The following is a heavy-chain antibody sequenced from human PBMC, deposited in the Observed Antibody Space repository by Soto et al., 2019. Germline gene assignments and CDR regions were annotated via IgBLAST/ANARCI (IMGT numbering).Heavy chain of an antibody. D-gene: IGHD4-17*01. V-gene: IGHV1-8*01. Sequence: ASVKVSCKASGYTLIMYYIHWMRQAPGQGLEWMGWVNPNSGNTGYAQKFQGRVTMTRNTSISTAYMELSSLRSEDTAVYYCARGHDYGDYGAGDDYWGQGTLVTVSS. CDR2: VNPNSGNT. CDR3: ARGHDYGDYGAGDDY. CDR1: GYTLIMYY. J-gene: IGHJ4*02.